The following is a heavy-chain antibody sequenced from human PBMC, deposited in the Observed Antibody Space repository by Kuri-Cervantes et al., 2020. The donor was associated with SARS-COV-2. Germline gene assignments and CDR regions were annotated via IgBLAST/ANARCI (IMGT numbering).Heavy chain of an antibody. CDR3: ARDMGDRLLWFGELLY. J-gene: IGHJ4*02. CDR2: ISAYNGNT. V-gene: IGHV1-18*04. D-gene: IGHD3-10*01. Sequence: ASVNVSCKASGYTFTSYGISWVRQAPGQGLEWMGWISAYNGNTNYAQKLQGRVTMTTDTSTSTAYMELRSLRSDDTAVYYCARDMGDRLLWFGELLYWGQGTLVTVSS. CDR1: GYTFTSYG.